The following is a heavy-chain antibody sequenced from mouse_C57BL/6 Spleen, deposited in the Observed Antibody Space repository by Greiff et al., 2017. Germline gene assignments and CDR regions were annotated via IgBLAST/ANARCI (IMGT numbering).Heavy chain of an antibody. Sequence: GGGLVQPKGSLKLSCAASGFSFNTYAMNWVRQAPGKGLEWVARIRSKSNYYATYYADSVKDRFTISRDDSESMLYLQMNNMRTEDTAMYYCLREGTTVVCYFDYWGQGTTLTVSS. V-gene: IGHV10-1*01. J-gene: IGHJ2*01. D-gene: IGHD1-1*01. CDR1: GFSFNTYA. CDR2: IRSKSNYYAT. CDR3: LREGTTVVCYFDY.